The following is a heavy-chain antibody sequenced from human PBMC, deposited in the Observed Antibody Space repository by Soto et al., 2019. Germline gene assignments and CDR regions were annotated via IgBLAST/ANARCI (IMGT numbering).Heavy chain of an antibody. CDR1: GFTFSNYA. V-gene: IGHV3-23*01. J-gene: IGHJ6*02. D-gene: IGHD5-18*01. CDR3: AKDGRRGYSYGEYYYYYGMDV. Sequence: GGSLRLSCAASGFTFSNYAMSCVRQAPGKGLEWVSVISGSGGSTYYADSVKGRFTISRDNSKNTLYLQMNSLRAEDTAVYYCAKDGRRGYSYGEYYYYYGMDVWGQGTKVTVSS. CDR2: ISGSGGST.